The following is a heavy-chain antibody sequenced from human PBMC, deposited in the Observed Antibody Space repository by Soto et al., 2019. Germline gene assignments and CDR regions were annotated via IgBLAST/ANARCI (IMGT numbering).Heavy chain of an antibody. CDR2: IKSKADGETK. CDR1: GFTFSHAW. Sequence: GGSLRLSCAASGFTFSHAWMSWVRQAPGKGLEWVGRIKSKADGETKDYGAPVRGRFTISRDDAKDTLYLQMNSLRIEDTAVYYCCVVKRLDQYSTSGYWFDPWGPGTLVTSPQ. D-gene: IGHD2-15*01. CDR3: CVVKRLDQYSTSGYWFDP. J-gene: IGHJ5*02. V-gene: IGHV3-15*01.